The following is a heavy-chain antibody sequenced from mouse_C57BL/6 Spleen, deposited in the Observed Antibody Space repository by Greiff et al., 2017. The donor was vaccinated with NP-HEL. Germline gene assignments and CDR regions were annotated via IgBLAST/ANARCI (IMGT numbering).Heavy chain of an antibody. CDR2: IWSGGST. J-gene: IGHJ3*01. CDR1: GFSLTSYG. V-gene: IGHV2-2*01. Sequence: VKLVESGPGLVQPSQSLSITCTVSGFSLTSYGVHWVRQSPGKGLEWLGVIWSGGSTDYNAAFISRLSISKDNSKSQVFFKMNSLQADDTAIYYCARNKGFDGNSAWFAYWGQGTLVTVSA. CDR3: ARNKGFDGNSAWFAY. D-gene: IGHD2-1*01.